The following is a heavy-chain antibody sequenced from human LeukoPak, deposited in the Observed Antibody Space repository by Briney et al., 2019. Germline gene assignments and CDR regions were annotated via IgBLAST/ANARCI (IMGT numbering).Heavy chain of an antibody. D-gene: IGHD6-19*01. Sequence: SETLSLTCSVSGASISNYYWSWIRQPAGKGLEFIGLFYNSGSTNCNPSLKSRVTMSVDTSKNQFSLKMWSVTAADTAVYYCARDPYSSGYYASFDPWGQGTLVTVSS. J-gene: IGHJ5*02. V-gene: IGHV4-4*07. CDR1: GASISNYY. CDR3: ARDPYSSGYYASFDP. CDR2: FYNSGST.